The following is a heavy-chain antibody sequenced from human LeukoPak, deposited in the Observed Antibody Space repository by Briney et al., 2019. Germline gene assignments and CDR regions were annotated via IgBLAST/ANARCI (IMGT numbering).Heavy chain of an antibody. CDR1: GFTFSSYS. CDR3: ARELRDIVVVPAVINNWFDP. Sequence: GGSLRLSCAASGFTFSSYSMNWVRQAPGKGLEWVSSISSSSSYIYYADSVKGRFTISRDNAKNSLYLQMNSLRAEDTAVYYCARELRDIVVVPAVINNWFDPWGQGTLGTGSS. J-gene: IGHJ5*02. V-gene: IGHV3-21*01. D-gene: IGHD2-2*02. CDR2: ISSSSSYI.